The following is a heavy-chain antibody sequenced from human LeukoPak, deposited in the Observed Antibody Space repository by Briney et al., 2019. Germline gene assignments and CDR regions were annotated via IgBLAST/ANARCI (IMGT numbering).Heavy chain of an antibody. V-gene: IGHV3-30*04. J-gene: IGHJ4*02. CDR1: GFTFSSYA. CDR3: AKECAPGDYYDY. Sequence: GGSLRLSCAASGFTFSSYAMHWVRQAPGKGLEWVAVISYDGSNKYYADSVKGRFTISRDNSKNTLYLQMNSLRAEDTAVYYCAKECAPGDYYDYWGQGTLVTVSS. D-gene: IGHD4-17*01. CDR2: ISYDGSNK.